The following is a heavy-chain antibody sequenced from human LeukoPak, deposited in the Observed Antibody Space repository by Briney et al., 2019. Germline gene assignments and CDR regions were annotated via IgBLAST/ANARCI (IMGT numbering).Heavy chain of an antibody. D-gene: IGHD6-13*01. Sequence: GGSLRLSCAASGFTFSSYAMHWVRQAPGKGLEWVAVISYDGSNKYYADSVKGRFTISRDNSKNTLYLQMNSLRAEDTAVYYCANRPAAAGFLWGQGTLVTVSS. CDR1: GFTFSSYA. J-gene: IGHJ4*02. V-gene: IGHV3-30-3*01. CDR2: ISYDGSNK. CDR3: ANRPAAAGFL.